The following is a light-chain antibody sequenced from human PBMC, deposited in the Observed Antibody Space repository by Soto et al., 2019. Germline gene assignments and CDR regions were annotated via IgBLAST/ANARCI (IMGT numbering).Light chain of an antibody. Sequence: QSVLTQPASVSGSPGQSITISCTGTSSDVGGYNYVSWYQQHPGKAPKLMIYEVSNRPSGVSNRFSGFKSGNTASLTISGLQAEDVADYYCISYTSSITVVFGGGTKLTVL. CDR3: ISYTSSITVV. CDR1: SSDVGGYNY. CDR2: EVS. V-gene: IGLV2-14*01. J-gene: IGLJ2*01.